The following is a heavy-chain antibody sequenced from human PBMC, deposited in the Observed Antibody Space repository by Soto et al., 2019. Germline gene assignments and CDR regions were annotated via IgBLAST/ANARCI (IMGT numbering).Heavy chain of an antibody. Sequence: LVESGGGLVQSGGSLRLSCAASGFTFDYDWMHWVRQVPGKGLLWVSHIQNDASLTTYADSVKGRFIISRDNAKNTLYLQMNGLRVEDTAVYFCVRGQRGGFDLWGQGTMVTVSS. CDR3: VRGQRGGFDL. V-gene: IGHV3-74*01. J-gene: IGHJ3*01. D-gene: IGHD2-15*01. CDR1: GFTFDYDW. CDR2: IQNDASLT.